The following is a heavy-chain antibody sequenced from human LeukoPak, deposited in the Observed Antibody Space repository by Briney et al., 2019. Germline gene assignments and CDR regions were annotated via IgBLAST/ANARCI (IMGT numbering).Heavy chain of an antibody. V-gene: IGHV3-21*01. J-gene: IGHJ4*02. Sequence: GGSLRLSCAASGFTFSSYSMNWVRQAPGKGLEWVSSISSSSSYIDYADSVKGRFTISRDNAKNSLYLQMNSLRAEDTAVYYCARGYSSSWSIFDYWGQGTLVTVSS. CDR2: ISSSSSYI. D-gene: IGHD6-13*01. CDR3: ARGYSSSWSIFDY. CDR1: GFTFSSYS.